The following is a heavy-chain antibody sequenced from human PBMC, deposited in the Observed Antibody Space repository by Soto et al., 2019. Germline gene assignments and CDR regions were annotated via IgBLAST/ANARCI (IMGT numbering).Heavy chain of an antibody. D-gene: IGHD6-13*01. Sequence: GASVKVSCKASGYTFTGYYMHWVRQAPGQGLEWMGWINPNSGGTNYAQKFQGWVTMTRDTSISTAYMELSRLRSDDTAVYYCARSFYSSYGMDVWCQGTTVTVSS. J-gene: IGHJ6*02. V-gene: IGHV1-2*04. CDR2: INPNSGGT. CDR3: ARSFYSSYGMDV. CDR1: GYTFTGYY.